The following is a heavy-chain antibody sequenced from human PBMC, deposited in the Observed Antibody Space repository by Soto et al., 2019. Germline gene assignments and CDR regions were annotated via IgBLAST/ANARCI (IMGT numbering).Heavy chain of an antibody. CDR2: INAGNGNT. V-gene: IGHV1-3*01. D-gene: IGHD6-6*01. CDR3: ARVRQLVGYFYYYMDV. Sequence: ASVKVSCQASGYTFTSYAMHWVRQAPGQRLEWMGWINAGNGNTKYSQKFQGRVTITRDTSASTAYMELSSLRSDDTAVYYCARVRQLVGYFYYYMDVWGKGTTVTVSS. J-gene: IGHJ6*03. CDR1: GYTFTSYA.